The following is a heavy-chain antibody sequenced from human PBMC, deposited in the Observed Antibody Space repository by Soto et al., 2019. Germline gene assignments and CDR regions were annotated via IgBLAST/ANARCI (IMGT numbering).Heavy chain of an antibody. D-gene: IGHD2-2*01. J-gene: IGHJ6*02. CDR3: AREDRDREPGIVPAAIDGMAV. CDR2: IIPIFGIA. V-gene: IGHV1-69*08. CDR1: GGTFSRYS. Sequence: QVQLVQSGAEVKKPGSSVKVSCKASGGTFSRYSITWVRQAPGHGLEWIGSIIPIFGIASYAQKFQGRVTITADESTRTAYMELSSLRSDDTAVYYCAREDRDREPGIVPAAIDGMAVWGQGTTVTVSS.